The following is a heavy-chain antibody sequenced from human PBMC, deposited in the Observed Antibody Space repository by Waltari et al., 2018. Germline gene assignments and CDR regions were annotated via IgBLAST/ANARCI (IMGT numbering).Heavy chain of an antibody. J-gene: IGHJ4*02. CDR2: IYTSGST. CDR3: ARESSTYSSSPHFDY. V-gene: IGHV4-61*09. D-gene: IGHD6-6*01. Sequence: QVQLQESGPGLVKPSQTLSLTCTVSGGSISSGSYYWSWIRQPAGKGLEWIGYIYTSGSTNYNPALKSRVTISVDTSKNQFSLKLSSVTAADTAVYYCARESSTYSSSPHFDYWGQGTLVTVSS. CDR1: GGSISSGSYY.